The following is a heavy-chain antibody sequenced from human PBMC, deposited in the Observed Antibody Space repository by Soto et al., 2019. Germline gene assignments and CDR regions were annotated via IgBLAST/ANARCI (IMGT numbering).Heavy chain of an antibody. V-gene: IGHV4-34*01. D-gene: IGHD3-3*01. J-gene: IGHJ6*02. CDR3: ARVSYYDFWSGYYTQYYYYGMDV. CDR1: GGSFSGYY. CDR2: INHSGST. Sequence: PSETLSLTCAVYGGSFSGYYWSWIRQPPGKGLEWIGEINHSGSTNYNPSLKSRVTISVDTSKNQFSLKLSSVTAADTAVYYCARVSYYDFWSGYYTQYYYYGMDVWGQGTTVTVS.